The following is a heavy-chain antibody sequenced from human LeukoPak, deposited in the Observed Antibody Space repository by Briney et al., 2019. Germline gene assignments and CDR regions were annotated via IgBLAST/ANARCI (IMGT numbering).Heavy chain of an antibody. Sequence: GGSLRLSCAASGFTFSSYAMSWVRQAPGKGLEWVSSISGSGGSTNYADSVKGRFTISRDNSKNTLYLQVSRLRAEDTAVYYCAKGDSGSYQPFDYWGQGTLVTVSP. D-gene: IGHD1-26*01. V-gene: IGHV3-23*01. CDR3: AKGDSGSYQPFDY. J-gene: IGHJ4*02. CDR1: GFTFSSYA. CDR2: ISGSGGST.